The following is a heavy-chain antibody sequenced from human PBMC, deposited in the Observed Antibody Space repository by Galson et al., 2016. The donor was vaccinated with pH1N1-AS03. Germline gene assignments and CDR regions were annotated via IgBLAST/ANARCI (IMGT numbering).Heavy chain of an antibody. V-gene: IGHV6-1*01. Sequence: CAISGDSVSSNSAAWNWIRLSPSRGLEWLGRTYYRYRWKNDYAVSVKSRIIINPDTSKNQFSLQLNPVTPEDTAIYYCAAMQLGALHFWGRGTLVTVSS. J-gene: IGHJ4*02. CDR3: AAMQLGALHF. D-gene: IGHD1-1*01. CDR1: GDSVSSNSAA. CDR2: TYYRYRWKN.